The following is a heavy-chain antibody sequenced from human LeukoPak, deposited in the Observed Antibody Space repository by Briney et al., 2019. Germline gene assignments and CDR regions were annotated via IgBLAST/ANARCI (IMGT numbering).Heavy chain of an antibody. V-gene: IGHV4-59*01. Sequence: SETLSLTCTASGGSISSYYWSWIRQPPGKGLEWIGYIYYSGSTNYNPSLKSRVTISVDTSKNQFSLKLSSVTAADTAAYYCARDCTNAGSGMDVWGQGTTVTVSS. CDR3: ARDCTNAGSGMDV. CDR1: GGSISSYY. D-gene: IGHD2-8*01. J-gene: IGHJ6*02. CDR2: IYYSGST.